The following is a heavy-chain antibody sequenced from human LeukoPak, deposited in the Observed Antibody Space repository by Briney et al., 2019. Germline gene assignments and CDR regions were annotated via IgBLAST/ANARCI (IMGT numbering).Heavy chain of an antibody. V-gene: IGHV1-69*05. CDR3: ARDLANPVVAAKEFYYYYYMDV. D-gene: IGHD2-15*01. Sequence: GSSVKVSCKASGGTFISYAISWVRQAPGQGLEWMGRIIPIFGTANYAQKFQGRVTITTDESTSTAYMELSSLRSEDTAVYYCARDLANPVVAAKEFYYYYYMDVWGKGTTVTVSS. CDR1: GGTFISYA. CDR2: IIPIFGTA. J-gene: IGHJ6*03.